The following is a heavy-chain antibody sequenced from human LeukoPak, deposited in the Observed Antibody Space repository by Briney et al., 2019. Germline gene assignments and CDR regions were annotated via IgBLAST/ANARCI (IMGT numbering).Heavy chain of an antibody. D-gene: IGHD6-13*01. CDR2: IWYDGSNK. J-gene: IGHJ4*02. CDR3: ASNSGVYSSSWALDY. V-gene: IGHV3-33*01. CDR1: GFTFSSYG. Sequence: GGSLRLSCAASGFTFSSYGMHWVRQAPGKGLEGVAVIWYDGSNKYYADSVKGRFTISRDNSKNTLYLQMNSLRAEDTAVYYCASNSGVYSSSWALDYWGQGTLVTVSS.